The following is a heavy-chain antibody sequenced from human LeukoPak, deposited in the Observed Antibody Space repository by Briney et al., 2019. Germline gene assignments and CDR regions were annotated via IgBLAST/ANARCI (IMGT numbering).Heavy chain of an antibody. CDR2: IIPIFGTA. D-gene: IGHD2-15*01. J-gene: IGHJ4*02. CDR1: GGTFSSYA. V-gene: IGHV1-69*13. Sequence: ASVKVSCKASGGTFSSYAISWVRQAPGQGLEWMGGIIPIFGTANYAQKSQGRVTITADESTSTAYMELSSLRAVDTAVYYCARDGVGGSGHVDYWGQGTLVTVSS. CDR3: ARDGVGGSGHVDY.